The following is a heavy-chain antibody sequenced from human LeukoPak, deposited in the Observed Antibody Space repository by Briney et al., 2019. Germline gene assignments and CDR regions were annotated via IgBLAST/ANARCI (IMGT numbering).Heavy chain of an antibody. CDR2: INAGNGNT. Sequence: TSVKVSCKASGYTFTSYAMHWVRQAPGQRLEWMGWINAGNGNTKYSQKFQGRVTITRDTSASTAYMELSSLRSEDTAVYYCARDLAYCGGDCYSELVYWGQGTLVTVSS. CDR3: ARDLAYCGGDCYSELVY. J-gene: IGHJ4*02. V-gene: IGHV1-3*01. D-gene: IGHD2-21*02. CDR1: GYTFTSYA.